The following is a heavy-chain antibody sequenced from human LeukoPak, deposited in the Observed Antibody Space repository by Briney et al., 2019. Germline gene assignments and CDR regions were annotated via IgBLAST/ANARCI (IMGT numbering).Heavy chain of an antibody. CDR2: IYPADSDT. J-gene: IGHJ4*02. Sequence: GASLKISYKGSGSSFTSYWIGWVRQMPGKGLEWMGIIYPADSDTRYSPSFQGQVTISADKSISTAYLQWSSLKASNAAMYYCARPHTLDRTTKYYFDYWGQGTLVTVSS. D-gene: IGHD4-17*01. CDR1: GSSFTSYW. CDR3: ARPHTLDRTTKYYFDY. V-gene: IGHV5-51*01.